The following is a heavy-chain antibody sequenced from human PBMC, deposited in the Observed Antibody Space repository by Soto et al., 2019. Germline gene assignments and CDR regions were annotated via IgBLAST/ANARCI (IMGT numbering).Heavy chain of an antibody. CDR3: ARDRLNLVGAYYYYYGMDV. V-gene: IGHV3-13*05. CDR1: GFTFSSYD. J-gene: IGHJ6*02. D-gene: IGHD1-26*01. CDR2: IGTAGDP. Sequence: EVQLVESGGGLVQPGGSLRLSCAASGFTFSSYDMHWVRQATGKGLEWVSAIGTAGDPYYPGSVKGRFTISRENAKNSLYLQMNSLRAGDTAVYYCARDRLNLVGAYYYYYGMDVWGQGTTVTVSS.